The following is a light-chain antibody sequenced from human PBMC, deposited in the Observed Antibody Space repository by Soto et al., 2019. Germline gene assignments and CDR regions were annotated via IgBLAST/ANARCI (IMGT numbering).Light chain of an antibody. CDR3: QQTYNTPPCT. CDR2: AAS. Sequence: DIQMTQSPSSLSASVGDRVTITCRASQSISGYLNWYQQKPGQAPTLLIYAASTLRSGVPSRFSGSGSGTDFSLTISSLQPEDFATYYCQQTYNTPPCTFGQGTKLEIK. V-gene: IGKV1-39*01. J-gene: IGKJ2*02. CDR1: QSISGY.